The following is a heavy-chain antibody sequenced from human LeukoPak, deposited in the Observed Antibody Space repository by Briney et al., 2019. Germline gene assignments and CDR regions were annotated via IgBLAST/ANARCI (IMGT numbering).Heavy chain of an antibody. J-gene: IGHJ3*02. V-gene: IGHV3-9*01. Sequence: PGRSLRLSCAASGFTFDDYAMHWVRQAPGKGLEWVSGISWNSGSIGYADSVKGRFTISRDNAKNSLYLQMNSLRAEDTALYYCAKGGLTGYMDAFDIWGQGAMVTASS. CDR2: ISWNSGSI. CDR1: GFTFDDYA. CDR3: AKGGLTGYMDAFDI. D-gene: IGHD3-9*01.